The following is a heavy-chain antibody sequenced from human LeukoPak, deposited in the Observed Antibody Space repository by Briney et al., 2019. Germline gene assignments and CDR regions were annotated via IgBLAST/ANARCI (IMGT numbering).Heavy chain of an antibody. CDR1: GFSVYKYW. CDR3: ARNSLGYCSSTSCKGDY. CDR2: MNIDGTLT. Sequence: GGSLRLSCAASGFSVYKYWMHWVRQAPGKGQVWVSRMNIDGTLTNYADSVKGRFTISRDSAKNTLYLQMNSLRAEDTAVYYCARNSLGYCSSTSCKGDYWGQGTLVTVSS. V-gene: IGHV3-74*01. J-gene: IGHJ4*02. D-gene: IGHD2-2*01.